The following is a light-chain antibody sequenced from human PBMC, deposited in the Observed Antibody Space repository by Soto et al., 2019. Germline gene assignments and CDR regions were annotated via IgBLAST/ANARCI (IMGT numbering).Light chain of an antibody. J-gene: IGLJ3*02. CDR3: SSYAGSNLWV. CDR1: SSDVGGYNY. V-gene: IGLV2-8*01. CDR2: EVS. Sequence: QSALTQPPSASGYPGQSVTISCTGTSSDVGGYNYVSWYQQHPGKAPKLMIYEVSKRPSGVPDRFSGSKSGNTASLTGSGLQAEDEADYYCSSYAGSNLWVFGGGTKLAVL.